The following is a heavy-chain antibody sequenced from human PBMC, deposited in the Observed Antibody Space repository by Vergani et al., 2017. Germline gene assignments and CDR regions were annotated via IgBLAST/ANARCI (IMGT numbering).Heavy chain of an antibody. V-gene: IGHV4-61*02. CDR2: IYTSGAT. CDR3: AREFGRQRAASSLDAFDI. CDR1: GGSFSTGGQS. D-gene: IGHD3-16*01. J-gene: IGHJ3*02. Sequence: QVQLQESGPGLVKPSQTLSLTCTVSGGSFSTGGQSWTWLRQSAGKGLEWIGRIYTSGATNYNPSLRSRAIMSVDASKKQFSLKLTSVTAADTAVYYCAREFGRQRAASSLDAFDIWGQGTMVTVSS.